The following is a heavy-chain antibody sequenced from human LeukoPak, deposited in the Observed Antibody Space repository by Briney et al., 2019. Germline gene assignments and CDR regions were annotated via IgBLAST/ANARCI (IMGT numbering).Heavy chain of an antibody. D-gene: IGHD3-3*01. CDR1: GGTFGSYA. CDR2: IIPIFGTA. V-gene: IGHV1-69*01. CDR3: ARVQNYDFWSGSNWFDP. Sequence: SVKVSCKASGGTFGSYAISWVRQAPGQGLEWMGGIIPIFGTANYAQKFQGRVTITADESTSTAYMELSSLRSEDTAVYYCARVQNYDFWSGSNWFDPWGQGTLVTVSS. J-gene: IGHJ5*02.